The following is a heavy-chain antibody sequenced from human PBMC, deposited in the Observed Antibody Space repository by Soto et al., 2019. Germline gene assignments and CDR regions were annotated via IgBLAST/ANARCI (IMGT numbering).Heavy chain of an antibody. CDR1: GGSLSSLTYY. J-gene: IGHJ4*02. CDR3: ARLPGITTARRDY. CDR2: IYYSGST. Sequence: SETLSRTCSVYGGSLSSLTYYWGWIRQPPGKGLEWIGSIYYSGSTYYSPSLKSRVTISVDTSKNQFSLKVSSVTAADTAVYYCARLPGITTARRDYWGQGTLVTVSS. D-gene: IGHD1-1*01. V-gene: IGHV4-39*01.